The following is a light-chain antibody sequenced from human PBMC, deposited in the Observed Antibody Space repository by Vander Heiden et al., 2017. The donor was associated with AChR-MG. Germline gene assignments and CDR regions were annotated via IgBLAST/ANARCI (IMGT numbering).Light chain of an antibody. J-gene: IGKJ4*01. V-gene: IGKV1-5*03. CDR3: QQYDSYPLT. CDR2: KAS. Sequence: DIQMTQSSSTLSASVGDRVTITCRASQSISSWLAWYQQKPGKAPKLLIYKASTLESGVPSRFSGSGSGTDFTLTISSLQPDDSATYYCQQYDSYPLTFGGGSKVEIK. CDR1: QSISSW.